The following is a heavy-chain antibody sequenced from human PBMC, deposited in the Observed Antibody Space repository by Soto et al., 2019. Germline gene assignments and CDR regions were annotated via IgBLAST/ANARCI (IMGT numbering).Heavy chain of an antibody. J-gene: IGHJ3*02. CDR1: GFTFSSYW. V-gene: IGHV3-7*01. CDR2: KKQDGSEK. Sequence: GGSLRLSCTASGFTFSSYWMSWVRQAPGKGLELVANKKQDGSEKYYEHSVKGRFTISRANAKNSLYLHMNSLGAAATAVYDCARDVVVAATPDYFDIWGQGTMVTVSS. D-gene: IGHD2-15*01. CDR3: ARDVVVAATPDYFDI.